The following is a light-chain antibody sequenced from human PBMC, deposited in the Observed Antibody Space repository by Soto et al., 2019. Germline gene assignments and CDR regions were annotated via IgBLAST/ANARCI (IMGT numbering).Light chain of an antibody. Sequence: DIVMTQSPDSLAVSLGERATINCKSSQSVLYSSNNKNYLAWYQQKPGQPPKLLIYWASTRDAGVPDRFSGSGSGTDFTLTISRLQAEDVAVYYCQQYYRPWTFGQGTKVEIK. CDR3: QQYYRPWT. CDR1: QSVLYSSNNKNY. CDR2: WAS. V-gene: IGKV4-1*01. J-gene: IGKJ1*01.